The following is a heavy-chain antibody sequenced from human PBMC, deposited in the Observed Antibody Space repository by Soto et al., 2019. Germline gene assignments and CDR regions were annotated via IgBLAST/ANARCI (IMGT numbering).Heavy chain of an antibody. D-gene: IGHD6-13*01. CDR1: GYTFTGYY. V-gene: IGHV1-46*01. J-gene: IGHJ4*02. CDR2: INPSGGST. CDR3: ASPLYNSRTPFGY. Sequence: ASVKVSCKASGYTFTGYYMHWVRQAPGQGLEWMGIINPSGGSTSYAQKFQGRVTMTRDTSTSTVYMELSSLRSEDTAVFYCASPLYNSRTPFGYWGQGTLVTVSS.